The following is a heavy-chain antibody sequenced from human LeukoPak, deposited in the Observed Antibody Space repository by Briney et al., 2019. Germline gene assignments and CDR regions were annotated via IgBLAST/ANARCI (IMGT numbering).Heavy chain of an antibody. CDR3: ARSVIGSSVFPFDY. V-gene: IGHV4-38-2*01. CDR1: GYSITNGYY. Sequence: SETLSLTCAVSGYSITNGYYWGWIRQPPGKGLEWIGSIYHSGSTSYNPSLKSRVTMSVDTSKNHFSLQLSSVTAADTAIYYCARSVIGSSVFPFDYWGQGTLVTVSS. D-gene: IGHD3-10*01. J-gene: IGHJ4*02. CDR2: IYHSGST.